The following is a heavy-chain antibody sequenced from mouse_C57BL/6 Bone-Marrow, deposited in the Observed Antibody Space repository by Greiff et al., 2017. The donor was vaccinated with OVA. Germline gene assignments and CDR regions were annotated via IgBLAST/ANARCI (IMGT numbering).Heavy chain of an antibody. CDR1: GFTFSDYG. D-gene: IGHD2-5*01. CDR2: ISSGSSTV. Sequence: EVHLVESGGGLVKPGGSLKLSCAASGFTFSDYGMHWVRQAPEKGLEWVAYISSGSSTVYYADTVKGRFTISRDNAKNTLFLQMTSLRSEDTAMYYCAIYSNYNAMDYWGQGTSVTVSS. V-gene: IGHV5-17*01. J-gene: IGHJ4*01. CDR3: AIYSNYNAMDY.